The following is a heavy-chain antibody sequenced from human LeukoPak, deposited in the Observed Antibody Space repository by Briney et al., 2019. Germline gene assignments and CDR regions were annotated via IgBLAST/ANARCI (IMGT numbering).Heavy chain of an antibody. CDR1: GGSISSYY. D-gene: IGHD2-2*02. J-gene: IGHJ5*02. CDR2: IYTSGST. CDR3: ARDSPFYRSSTSCYRGHTGPYNWFDP. Sequence: SETLSLTCTVSGGSISSYYWSWIRQPAGNGLEWIGRIYTSGSTNSHPSLKSRVTMSVETSTDQFALKLSSVTAADPAVYHCARDSPFYRSSTSCYRGHTGPYNWFDPWGQGTLVTVSS. V-gene: IGHV4-4*07.